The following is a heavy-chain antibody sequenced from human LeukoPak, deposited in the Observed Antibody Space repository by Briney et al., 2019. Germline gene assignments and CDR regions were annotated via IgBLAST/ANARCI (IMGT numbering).Heavy chain of an antibody. CDR1: GFSFSSHW. V-gene: IGHV3-74*03. CDR2: INSEGTTT. Sequence: GGSLRLSCAASGFSFSSHWMHWVRQAPGKGLVWVSRINSEGTTTTYADSVKGRFTISRDNSKNTLYLQMNSLRAEDTAVYYCAKWARGAGGTPTQNNDYWGQGTLVTVSS. D-gene: IGHD1-26*01. CDR3: AKWARGAGGTPTQNNDY. J-gene: IGHJ4*02.